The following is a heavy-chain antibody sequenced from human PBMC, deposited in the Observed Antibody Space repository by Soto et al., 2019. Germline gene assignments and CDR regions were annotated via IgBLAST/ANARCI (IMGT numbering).Heavy chain of an antibody. J-gene: IGHJ4*02. CDR1: GGSISTGGYY. CDR2: IYYSGST. Sequence: PSETLSITCTVSGGSISTGGYYWTWIRQHPGKGLEWIGYIYYSGSTYYNPSLKSRVTISVDTSKNQFSLKLSSVTAADTAVYYCARGLSVTLFDNWGQGTLVTVSS. D-gene: IGHD4-17*01. V-gene: IGHV4-31*03. CDR3: ARGLSVTLFDN.